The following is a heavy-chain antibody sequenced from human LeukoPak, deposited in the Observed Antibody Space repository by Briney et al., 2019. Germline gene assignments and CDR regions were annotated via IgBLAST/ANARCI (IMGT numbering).Heavy chain of an antibody. CDR3: ARDRAFGEGINWFDP. Sequence: GRSLRLSCSASTFTLSGCEMNWVRQTPGKGLEWLAYISDSGNTFFYASFVRGRFTISRDNAKNTLYLQMTALRVEDTGLYFCARDRAFGEGINWFDPWGQGTLVTVSS. CDR2: ISDSGNTF. CDR1: TFTLSGCE. J-gene: IGHJ5*02. V-gene: IGHV3-48*03. D-gene: IGHD3-10*01.